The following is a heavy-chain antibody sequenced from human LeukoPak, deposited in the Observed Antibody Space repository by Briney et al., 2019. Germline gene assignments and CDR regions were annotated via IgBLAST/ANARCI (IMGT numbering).Heavy chain of an antibody. CDR2: MNPNSGNT. D-gene: IGHD6-6*01. CDR1: GYTFTSYD. CDR3: ARGRWQLIRKKGYYFDY. Sequence: ASVKVSCKASGYTFTSYDMNWVRQATGQGLEWMGWMNPNSGNTGYAQKFQGRVTITRNTSISTAYTELSSLRSEDTAVYYCARGRWQLIRKKGYYFDYWGQGTLVTVSS. V-gene: IGHV1-8*03. J-gene: IGHJ4*02.